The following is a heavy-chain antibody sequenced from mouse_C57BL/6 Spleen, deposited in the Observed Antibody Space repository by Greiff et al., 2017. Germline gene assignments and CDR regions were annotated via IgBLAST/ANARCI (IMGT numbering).Heavy chain of an antibody. Sequence: EVKVVKSGGGLVQSGRSLRLSCATSGFTFRDFYMEWVRQAPGKGLEWIAASRNKANEYTTEYSASVKGRFIVSRDTSQSILYLQMNALRDEDTAIYYCARDDGYYPMDYWGQGTSVTVSS. V-gene: IGHV7-1*01. CDR3: ARDDGYYPMDY. CDR1: GFTFRDFY. CDR2: SRNKANEYTT. J-gene: IGHJ4*01.